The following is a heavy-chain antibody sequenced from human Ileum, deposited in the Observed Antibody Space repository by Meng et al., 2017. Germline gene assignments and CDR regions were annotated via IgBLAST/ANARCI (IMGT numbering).Heavy chain of an antibody. D-gene: IGHD2-15*01. CDR3: VNYCSGGKCSPNEKTQH. CDR2: IFHTGNT. CDR1: GGSFSSGNW. J-gene: IGHJ1*01. Sequence: QMQLQESGPGLVKPAGTLSLTGGGSGGSFSSGNWWGWVRQPPGKGLEWIGEIFHTGNTNYNPSLQSRVSLSIDKSKNQFSLKVISVTAADTAVYYCVNYCSGGKCSPNEKTQHWGQGTLVTVSS. V-gene: IGHV4-4*02.